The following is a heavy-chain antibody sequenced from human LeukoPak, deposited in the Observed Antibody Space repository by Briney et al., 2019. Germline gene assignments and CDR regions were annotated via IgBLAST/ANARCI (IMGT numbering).Heavy chain of an antibody. Sequence: SETLSLTCAVYGGSFSGYYWSWIRQLPGKGLEWIGEINHSGSTNYNPSLKSRVTISVDTSKNQFSLRLSSVTAADTAVYYCARGRPSYDYVWGSYRSALFDYWGQGTLVTVSS. D-gene: IGHD3-16*02. V-gene: IGHV4-34*01. CDR3: ARGRPSYDYVWGSYRSALFDY. J-gene: IGHJ4*02. CDR2: INHSGST. CDR1: GGSFSGYY.